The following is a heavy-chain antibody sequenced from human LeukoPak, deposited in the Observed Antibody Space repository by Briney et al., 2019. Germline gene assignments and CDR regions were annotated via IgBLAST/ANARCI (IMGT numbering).Heavy chain of an antibody. J-gene: IGHJ4*02. D-gene: IGHD6-19*01. V-gene: IGHV1-18*01. CDR3: ARKRVGGWYYFDY. CDR1: GYTFTSYG. Sequence: ASVKVSCKASGYTFTSYGISWVRQAPGQGLEWMGWISAYNGNANYAQKLQGRVTMTTGTSTSTAYMELRSLRSDDTAMYYCARKRVGGWYYFDYWGQGTLVTVSS. CDR2: ISAYNGNA.